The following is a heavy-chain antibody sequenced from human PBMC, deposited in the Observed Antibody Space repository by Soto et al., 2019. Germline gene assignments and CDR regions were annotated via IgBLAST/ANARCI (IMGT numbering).Heavy chain of an antibody. CDR3: ARLAMAARRGYYDMDV. CDR2: IDPSDSYT. D-gene: IGHD6-19*01. Sequence: EVQLVQSGAEVKKPGESLRISCKGSGYSFTSYWISWVRQMPGKGVEWMGRIDPSDSYTNYSPSFQGHVTISADKSITTAFLQWSSLKASDTAMYYCARLAMAARRGYYDMDVWGQGTTVTVSS. V-gene: IGHV5-10-1*01. CDR1: GYSFTSYW. J-gene: IGHJ6*02.